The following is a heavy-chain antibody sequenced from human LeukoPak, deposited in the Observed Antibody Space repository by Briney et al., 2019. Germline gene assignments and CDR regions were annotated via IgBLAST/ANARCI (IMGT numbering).Heavy chain of an antibody. CDR1: GYTFTTSD. V-gene: IGHV1-8*01. CDR2: MNPNSGKT. Sequence: ASVKVSCTASGYTFTTSDINWVRQATGQGLEWMGWMNPNSGKTGSAQKFQGRLTITKNTSTSTAYMEVTALKFQDTPIYYCARGRPGPAGAGTYHFWGQGTLITVSS. J-gene: IGHJ4*02. CDR3: ARGRPGPAGAGTYHF. D-gene: IGHD6-13*01.